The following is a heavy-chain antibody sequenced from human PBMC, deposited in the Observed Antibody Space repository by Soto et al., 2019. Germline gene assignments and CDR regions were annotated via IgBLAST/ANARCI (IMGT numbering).Heavy chain of an antibody. Sequence: VQLLESGGGLVQPGGSLRLSCEASGFTFSNYAMAWVRQTPGEGPEWVSTIGGGDDIFYAESVKGRFIISRDDSRSTMDLQMDNLRVEDTAIYFCAKDSISYTGIYDAFDVWGQGTVVTVSS. D-gene: IGHD3-3*02. J-gene: IGHJ3*01. CDR1: GFTFSNYA. V-gene: IGHV3-23*01. CDR2: IGGGDDI. CDR3: AKDSISYTGIYDAFDV.